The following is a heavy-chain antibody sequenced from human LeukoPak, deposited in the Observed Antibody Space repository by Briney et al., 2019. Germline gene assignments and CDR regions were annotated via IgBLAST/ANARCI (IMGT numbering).Heavy chain of an antibody. V-gene: IGHV4-38-2*02. Sequence: SETLSLTCTASGYSITSGYYWAWIRQSPGKGLEWIGSFFHSGNNFYNPSLRSRVTISLGTSRNQFSLKLNSVTAADTAVYYCARRGYASGWHAYDSWGQGVLVAVSS. J-gene: IGHJ4*02. CDR1: GYSITSGYY. CDR3: ARRGYASGWHAYDS. D-gene: IGHD6-19*01. CDR2: FFHSGNN.